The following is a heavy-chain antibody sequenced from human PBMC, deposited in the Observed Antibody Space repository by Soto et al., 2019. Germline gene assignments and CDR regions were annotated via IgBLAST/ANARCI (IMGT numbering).Heavy chain of an antibody. Sequence: PSETLSLTCTVSGGSISSGDYYWSWIRQPPGNGLEWIGYIYYSGSTYYNPSLKSRVTISVDTSKNQFSLKLSSVTAADTAVYYCARGYCSGGSCYAGPWGQGTLVTVPS. CDR2: IYYSGST. J-gene: IGHJ5*02. D-gene: IGHD2-15*01. CDR3: ARGYCSGGSCYAGP. V-gene: IGHV4-30-4*01. CDR1: GGSISSGDYY.